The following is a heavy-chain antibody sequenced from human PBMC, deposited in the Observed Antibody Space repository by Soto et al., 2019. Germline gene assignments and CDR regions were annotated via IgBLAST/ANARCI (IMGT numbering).Heavy chain of an antibody. J-gene: IGHJ6*02. Sequence: GESLKISSMGSGYSFTSYWFGWVRQMPGKGQEWMGIIYTGDSDTRYSLSFQCQVIISADKSISTAYLQWSSLKASDTAMYYCARPSVAAAGGYYYYGMDVWGQGTRITVS. CDR2: IYTGDSDT. V-gene: IGHV5-51*01. D-gene: IGHD6-13*01. CDR3: ARPSVAAAGGYYYYGMDV. CDR1: GYSFTSYW.